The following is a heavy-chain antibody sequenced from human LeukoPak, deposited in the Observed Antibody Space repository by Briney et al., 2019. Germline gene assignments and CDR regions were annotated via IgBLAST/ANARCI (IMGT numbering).Heavy chain of an antibody. CDR2: ISSSSSYI. CDR1: GFTFSSYS. CDR3: ARDILLWFGEEGDY. J-gene: IGHJ4*02. Sequence: PGGSLRLSCAASGFTFSSYSMNWVRQAPGKGLEWVSSISSSSSYIYYADSVKGRFTISRDNAKNSLYLQMNSLRAEDTAVYYCARDILLWFGEEGDYWGQGTLVTVFS. D-gene: IGHD3-10*01. V-gene: IGHV3-21*01.